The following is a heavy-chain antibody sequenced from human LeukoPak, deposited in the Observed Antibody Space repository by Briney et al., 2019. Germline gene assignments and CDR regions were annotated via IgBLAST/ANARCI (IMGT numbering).Heavy chain of an antibody. V-gene: IGHV3-11*06. CDR2: ISSSSSYT. CDR3: ARVGRMRIAVAGARAFDI. J-gene: IGHJ3*02. CDR1: GFTFSDYY. D-gene: IGHD6-19*01. Sequence: PGGSLRLSCAASGFTFSDYYTSWIRQAPGKGLEWVSYISSSSSYTNYADSVKGRFTISRDNAKNSLYLQMNSLRAEDTAVYYCARVGRMRIAVAGARAFDIWGQGTMVTVSS.